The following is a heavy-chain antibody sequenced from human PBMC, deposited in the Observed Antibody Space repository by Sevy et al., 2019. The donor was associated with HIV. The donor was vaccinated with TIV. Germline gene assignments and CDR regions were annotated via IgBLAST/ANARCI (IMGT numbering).Heavy chain of an antibody. CDR3: AKGFMAPDC. CDR1: GFTFSSSP. CDR2: ITTTGGNT. Sequence: GGSLRLSCAASGFTFSSSPMTWVRQASGKGLEWVSSITTTGGNTYYADAVKGRFTISRDNSKNTLYLQMNSLRVEDTAVYYGAKGFMAPDCCGQGTLVTVSS. J-gene: IGHJ4*02. V-gene: IGHV3-23*01.